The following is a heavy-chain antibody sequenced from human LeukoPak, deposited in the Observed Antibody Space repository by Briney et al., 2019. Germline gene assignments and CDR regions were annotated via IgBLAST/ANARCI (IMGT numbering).Heavy chain of an antibody. J-gene: IGHJ6*02. V-gene: IGHV3-7*04. CDR3: ARDVSYDSYYYGMDV. Sequence: PGGSLRLSCAASGFXFSSYWISWVRQAPGKGLEWVANIKQDGSEKYYVDSVKGRFTISRDNAKNSLYLQMNGLRAEDTAVYYCARDVSYDSYYYGMDVWGQGTTVTVSS. D-gene: IGHD5-18*01. CDR1: GFXFSSYW. CDR2: IKQDGSEK.